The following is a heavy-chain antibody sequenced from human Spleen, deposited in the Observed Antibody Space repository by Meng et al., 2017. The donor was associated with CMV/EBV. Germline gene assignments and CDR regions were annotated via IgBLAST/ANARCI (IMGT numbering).Heavy chain of an antibody. D-gene: IGHD3-10*01. CDR3: ARGRFGRAYDY. V-gene: IGHV3-11*01. CDR1: GFTFSDYY. Sequence: SLAASGFTFSDYYMSCLRQAPGKGLEWVSYITSRGETIYYTDSVRGRFTISRDNSKNSLYLQMNSLRVEDTAVYYCARGRFGRAYDYWGQGTLVTAPQ. J-gene: IGHJ4*02. CDR2: ITSRGETI.